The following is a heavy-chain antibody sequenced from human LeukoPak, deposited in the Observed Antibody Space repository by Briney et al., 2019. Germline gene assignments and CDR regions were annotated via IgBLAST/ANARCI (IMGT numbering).Heavy chain of an antibody. Sequence: GGSLRLSCAASGFSFSNYWMTWVRQAPGKGLEWVANIKQDGTEKYYVDSVKGRFTISRDNAKNSLYLQMNSLRAEDTAVYYCARVGQGDSSGLFDYWGQGTLVTVSS. J-gene: IGHJ4*02. D-gene: IGHD3-22*01. CDR1: GFSFSNYW. V-gene: IGHV3-7*01. CDR3: ARVGQGDSSGLFDY. CDR2: IKQDGTEK.